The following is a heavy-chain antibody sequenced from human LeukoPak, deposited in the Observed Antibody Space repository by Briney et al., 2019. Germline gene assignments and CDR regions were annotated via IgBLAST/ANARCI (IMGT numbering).Heavy chain of an antibody. Sequence: SETLSLTCTVSGGSISSYYWSWIRQPAGKGLEWIGRIYTSGSTNYNPTLKSRVTMSVDTSKNQFYLKLSSVTAADTAVYYCARDSPYNWNDVNYFDYWGQGTLVTVSS. D-gene: IGHD1-20*01. CDR1: GGSISSYY. V-gene: IGHV4-4*07. J-gene: IGHJ4*02. CDR3: ARDSPYNWNDVNYFDY. CDR2: IYTSGST.